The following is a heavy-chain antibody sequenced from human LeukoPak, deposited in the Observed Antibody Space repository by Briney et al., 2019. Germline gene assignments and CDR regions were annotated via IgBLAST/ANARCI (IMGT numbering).Heavy chain of an antibody. CDR2: ISWDGGGT. Sequence: GGSLRLSCAASGFTFDDYAMHWVRQAPGKGLEWVSLISWDGGGTYYADTVKGRFTISRDNSKNTLYLQMNSLRAEDTAVYYCANYEGSYNSAKFDPWGQGTLVTVSS. V-gene: IGHV3-43D*03. J-gene: IGHJ5*02. CDR1: GFTFDDYA. CDR3: ANYEGSYNSAKFDP. D-gene: IGHD6-25*01.